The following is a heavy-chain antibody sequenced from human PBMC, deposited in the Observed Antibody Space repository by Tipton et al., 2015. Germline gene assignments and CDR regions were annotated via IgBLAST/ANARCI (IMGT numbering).Heavy chain of an antibody. J-gene: IGHJ5*02. CDR1: GGSISSSNW. CDR3: ARVVRFLEWSRNWFDP. Sequence: GLVKPSGTLSLTCAVSGGSISSSNWWSWVRQPPGKGLEWIGEIYHSGSTNYNPSLKSRVTISVDKSKNQFSLKLSSVTAADTAVYYCARVVRFLEWSRNWFDPWGQGTLVTVSS. CDR2: IYHSGST. D-gene: IGHD3-3*01. V-gene: IGHV4-4*02.